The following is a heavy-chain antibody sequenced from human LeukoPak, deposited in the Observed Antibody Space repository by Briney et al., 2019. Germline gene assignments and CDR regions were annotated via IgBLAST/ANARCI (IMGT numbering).Heavy chain of an antibody. CDR1: GFSFSSYA. V-gene: IGHV3-64*01. D-gene: IGHD1-26*01. Sequence: GGSLRLSCAASGFSFSSYAMHWVRQGPGKGLEDVSANSSNGGSTFYANSVKGRFTVSRDNSKNTLYLQMGSLRAEDTAVYYCARAPYSGSYSDYWGQGSLVTVSS. CDR2: NSSNGGST. J-gene: IGHJ4*02. CDR3: ARAPYSGSYSDY.